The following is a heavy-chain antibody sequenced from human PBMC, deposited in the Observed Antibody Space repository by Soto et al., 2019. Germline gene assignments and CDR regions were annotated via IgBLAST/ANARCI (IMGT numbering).Heavy chain of an antibody. CDR3: ARDSGSYKPRLDP. J-gene: IGHJ5*02. D-gene: IGHD1-26*01. CDR2: INPNSGGT. V-gene: IGHV1-2*04. Sequence: QVQLVQSGAEVKKPGASVKVSCKASGYTFTGYYMHWVRQAPGQGLEWMGWINPNSGGTNYAQKFQGWVTMTRDTPISTAYMELSRLRSDDTAVYYCARDSGSYKPRLDPWGQGTLVTVSS. CDR1: GYTFTGYY.